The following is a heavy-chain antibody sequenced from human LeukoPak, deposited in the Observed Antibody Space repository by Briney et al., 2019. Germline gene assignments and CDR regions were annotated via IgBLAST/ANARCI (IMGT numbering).Heavy chain of an antibody. CDR1: GGSISSSNW. J-gene: IGHJ5*02. Sequence: SETLSLTCAVSGGSISSSNWSSWVRPPPGKGLEWIGEIYHSGSTNYNPSLKSRVTISVDKSKNQFSLKLSSVTAADTAVYYCARIMGRGYCSSTSCRGDWFDPWGQGTLVTVSS. V-gene: IGHV4-4*02. D-gene: IGHD2-2*01. CDR2: IYHSGST. CDR3: ARIMGRGYCSSTSCRGDWFDP.